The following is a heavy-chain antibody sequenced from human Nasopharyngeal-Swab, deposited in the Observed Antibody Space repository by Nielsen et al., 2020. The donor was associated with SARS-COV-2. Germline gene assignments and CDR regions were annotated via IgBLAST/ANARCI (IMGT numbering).Heavy chain of an antibody. CDR1: GFTFDDYA. Sequence: SLKISCAASGFTFDDYAMHWVRQAPGKGLEWLPGISWNSGSIGYADSVKGRFTISRDNAKNSLYMQMNSLRAEDTALYYCAKCGATSDYWGQGTLVTVSS. CDR3: AKCGATSDY. D-gene: IGHD1-26*01. V-gene: IGHV3-9*01. CDR2: ISWNSGSI. J-gene: IGHJ4*02.